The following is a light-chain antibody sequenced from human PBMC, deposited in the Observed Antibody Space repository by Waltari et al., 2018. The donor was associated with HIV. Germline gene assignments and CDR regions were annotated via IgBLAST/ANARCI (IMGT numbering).Light chain of an antibody. V-gene: IGLV1-44*01. CDR2: SSD. CDR3: AAWDDSLKGVI. J-gene: IGLJ2*01. Sequence: QSVMTQPPSASGTPGQTVTISCSGTYSNIGSNTVNWYQTLPGTAPKPLIYSSDQWPSGVPDRFSGSKSGTSASLAISGLQSEDEADYYCAAWDDSLKGVIFGGGTKLTVL. CDR1: YSNIGSNT.